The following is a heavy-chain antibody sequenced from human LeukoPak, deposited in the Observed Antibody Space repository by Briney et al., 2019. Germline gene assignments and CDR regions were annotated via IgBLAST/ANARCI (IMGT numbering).Heavy chain of an antibody. CDR2: ISAYNGNT. J-gene: IGHJ4*02. CDR3: ARARTMVRGVRGFFDY. CDR1: GYTLTSYD. V-gene: IGHV1-18*01. D-gene: IGHD3-10*01. Sequence: ASVKVSCKASGYTLTSYDINWVRQATGQGLEWMGWISAYNGNTNYAQKLQGRVTMTTDTSTSTAYMELRSLRSDDTAVYYCARARTMVRGVRGFFDYWGQGTLVTVSS.